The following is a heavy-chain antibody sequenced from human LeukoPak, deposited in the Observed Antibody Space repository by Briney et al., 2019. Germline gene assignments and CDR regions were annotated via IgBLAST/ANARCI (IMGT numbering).Heavy chain of an antibody. D-gene: IGHD3-10*01. V-gene: IGHV3-30-3*01. Sequence: GGSLRLSCAASGFDFHNYVIHWVRQAPGKGLEWVAVISYDVGVKYHADSVKGRFTISRDSSSKTVYLQMNSLRTEDTAVYYCVREGYYHSGSLPTFYLDYWGQGTLVTVSS. CDR3: VREGYYHSGSLPTFYLDY. J-gene: IGHJ4*02. CDR2: ISYDVGVK. CDR1: GFDFHNYV.